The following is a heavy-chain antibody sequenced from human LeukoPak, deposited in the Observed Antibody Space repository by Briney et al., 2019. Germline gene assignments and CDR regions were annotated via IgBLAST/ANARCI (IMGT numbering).Heavy chain of an antibody. Sequence: ASVKVSCKASGYTFTGYYMPWVRQAPGQGLEWMGWINPSSGGTNYAQKFQGRVTMTRDTSITTAYMELSRLRSDDTAVYYCARDPITFGGVIVIPEILGMDVWGQGTTVTVSS. D-gene: IGHD3-16*02. V-gene: IGHV1-2*02. CDR1: GYTFTGYY. J-gene: IGHJ6*02. CDR3: ARDPITFGGVIVIPEILGMDV. CDR2: INPSSGGT.